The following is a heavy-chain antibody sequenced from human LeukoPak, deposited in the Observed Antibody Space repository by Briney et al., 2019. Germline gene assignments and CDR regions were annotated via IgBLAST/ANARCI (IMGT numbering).Heavy chain of an antibody. CDR2: IYTSGST. V-gene: IGHV4-61*02. Sequence: SETLSLTCTVSGGSISSGSYYWSWIRQPAGKGLEWIGRIYTSGSTSYNPSLKSRVTISVDTSKNQFSLKLSSVTAADTAVYYCASEAVAGTYYYYYYMDVWGKGTTVTISS. CDR3: ASEAVAGTYYYYYYMDV. J-gene: IGHJ6*03. D-gene: IGHD6-19*01. CDR1: GGSISSGSYY.